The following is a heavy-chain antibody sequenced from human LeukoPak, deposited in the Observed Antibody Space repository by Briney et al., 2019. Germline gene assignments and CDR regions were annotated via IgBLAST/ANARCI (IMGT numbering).Heavy chain of an antibody. J-gene: IGHJ3*02. CDR1: GYTFSSFY. CDR3: AREVAAAFDAFDI. CDR2: ITPNTGDT. Sequence: ASVKVSCKASGYTFSSFYLHWVRQAPGQGLEWMGIITPNTGDTTYAPKFQDRLIMTRDRSTSTVYMELSSLRSEDTAVYYCAREVAAAFDAFDIWGQGTMVTVSS. D-gene: IGHD6-13*01. V-gene: IGHV1-46*01.